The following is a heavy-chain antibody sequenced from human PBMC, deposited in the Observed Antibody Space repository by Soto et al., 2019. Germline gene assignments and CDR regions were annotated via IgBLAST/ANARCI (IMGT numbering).Heavy chain of an antibody. J-gene: IGHJ5*02. D-gene: IGHD2-2*02. CDR1: GGTFSSYA. V-gene: IGHV1-69*06. Sequence: SVKVSCKASGGTFSSYAISWVRQAPGQGLEWMGGIIPIFGTANYAQKFQGRVTITADKSTSTAYMELSSLRSEDTAVYYCAGGGYCSSTSCYTGGGPAWFDPWGQGTLVTVS. CDR3: AGGGYCSSTSCYTGGGPAWFDP. CDR2: IIPIFGTA.